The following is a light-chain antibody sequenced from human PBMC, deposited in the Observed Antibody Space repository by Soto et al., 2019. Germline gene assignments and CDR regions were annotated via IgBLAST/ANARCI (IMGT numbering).Light chain of an antibody. CDR2: SND. Sequence: QSALTQPPSASGTPGQRVTISCSGTTSKIGSYSVNWYQHLPGTAPTLLIHSNDQRPSGVPARFSGSKSGTSASLAISGLQTEDEADYYCTAWDDNLNTVLFGGGTQLTVL. CDR3: TAWDDNLNTVL. V-gene: IGLV1-44*01. CDR1: TSKIGSYS. J-gene: IGLJ2*01.